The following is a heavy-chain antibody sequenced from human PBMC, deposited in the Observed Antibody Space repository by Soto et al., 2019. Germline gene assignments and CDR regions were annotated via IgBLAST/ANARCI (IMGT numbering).Heavy chain of an antibody. CDR1: GFTFSDYY. D-gene: IGHD6-13*01. V-gene: IGHV3-11*06. CDR2: ISGTSDSI. Sequence: PGVSLRLSCSASGFTFSDYYSSWIRQVPGKGLEWVAYISGTSDSIPYAVSVKGRFTISRDNAKNSLYLQMNSLTAEDTAVYYCARVGVVTAAGTSDYWGQGTLVTVSS. CDR3: ARVGVVTAAGTSDY. J-gene: IGHJ4*02.